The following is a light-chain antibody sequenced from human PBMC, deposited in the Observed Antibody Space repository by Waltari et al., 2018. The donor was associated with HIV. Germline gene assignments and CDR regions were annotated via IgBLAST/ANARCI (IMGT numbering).Light chain of an antibody. CDR1: QSVLYSSNNKNY. J-gene: IGKJ1*01. CDR2: WAS. V-gene: IGKV4-1*01. Sequence: DIVMTQSPDSLAVSLGERATIHCKSSQSVLYSSNNKNYLAWYQQKPGQPPKLLIYWASTRESGVPDRFSGSGSGTDFTLTISSLQAEDVAVYYCQQYYSTPSWTFGQGTKVKIK. CDR3: QQYYSTPSWT.